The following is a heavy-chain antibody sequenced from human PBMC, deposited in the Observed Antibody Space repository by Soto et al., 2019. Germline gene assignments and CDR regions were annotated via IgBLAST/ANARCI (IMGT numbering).Heavy chain of an antibody. Sequence: SETLSLTCTVSCGSVSSGSYYWSWIRQPPGKGLEWIGYIYYSGSTNYNPSLKSRVTISVDTSKNQFSLKLSSVTAADTAVYYCARGQYDFFNWFDPWGQGTLVTVSS. D-gene: IGHD3-3*01. V-gene: IGHV4-61*01. CDR3: ARGQYDFFNWFDP. J-gene: IGHJ5*02. CDR2: IYYSGST. CDR1: CGSVSSGSYY.